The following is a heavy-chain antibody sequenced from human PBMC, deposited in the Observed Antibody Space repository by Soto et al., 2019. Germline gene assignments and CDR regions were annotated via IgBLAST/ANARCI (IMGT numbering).Heavy chain of an antibody. CDR1: GFTFSSYG. V-gene: IGHV3-33*01. D-gene: IGHD5-18*01. CDR2: IWYDGSNK. Sequence: PGGSLRLSCAASGFTFSSYGMHWVRQAPGKGLEWVAVIWYDGSNKYYADSVKGRFTISRDNSKNTLYLQMNSLRAEDTAVYYCAAHGIIQLWAPYYYGMDVWGQGTTVTVSS. J-gene: IGHJ6*02. CDR3: AAHGIIQLWAPYYYGMDV.